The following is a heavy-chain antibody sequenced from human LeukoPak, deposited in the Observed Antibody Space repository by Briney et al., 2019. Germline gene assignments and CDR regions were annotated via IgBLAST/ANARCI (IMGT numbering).Heavy chain of an antibody. Sequence: SGGSLRLSCAASGFTFSSYSMNWVRQAPGKGLEWVSSISSSSSYIYYADSVKGRFTISRDNAKNSLYLQMSSLRAEDTAVYYCARDYYGSGSFDYWGRGTLVTVSS. J-gene: IGHJ4*02. CDR1: GFTFSSYS. V-gene: IGHV3-21*01. CDR2: ISSSSSYI. CDR3: ARDYYGSGSFDY. D-gene: IGHD3-10*01.